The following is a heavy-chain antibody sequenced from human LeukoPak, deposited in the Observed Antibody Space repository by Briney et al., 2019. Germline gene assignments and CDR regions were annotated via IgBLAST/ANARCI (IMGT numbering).Heavy chain of an antibody. D-gene: IGHD6-19*01. CDR2: INDSGTI. CDR3: ARHPHSGGWFDTYSFDY. V-gene: IGHV4-30-2*03. J-gene: IGHJ4*02. CDR1: GGSISSGGHY. Sequence: PSQTLSLTCTVSGGSISSGGHYWSWIRQHPGKGLEWIGRINDSGTIYYNSPLKSRVTISVDTSKNHFSLKLTSVTAADTAVHYCARHPHSGGWFDTYSFDYWGQGPLVTVSS.